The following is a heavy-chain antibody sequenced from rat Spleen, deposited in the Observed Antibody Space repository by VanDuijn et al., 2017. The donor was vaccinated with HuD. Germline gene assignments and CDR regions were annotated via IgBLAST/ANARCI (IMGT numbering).Heavy chain of an antibody. CDR2: ISYDGSST. V-gene: IGHV5-29*01. J-gene: IGHJ2*01. CDR1: GFTFSDYY. CDR3: ARGGIFFDY. D-gene: IGHD2-3*01. Sequence: EVQLVESDGGLVQPGRSLKLSCAASGFTFSDYYMAWVRQAPTKGLEWVATISYDGSSTYYRDSVKGRFTISRDNAKSTLYLQMDSLRSEDTATYYCARGGIFFDYWGQGVMVTVSS.